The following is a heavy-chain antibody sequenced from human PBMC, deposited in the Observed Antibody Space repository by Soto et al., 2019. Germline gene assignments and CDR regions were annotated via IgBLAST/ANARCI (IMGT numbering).Heavy chain of an antibody. D-gene: IGHD2-15*01. CDR3: ARADIVVVVAEYYYYGMDV. CDR1: GDSVSSNSAA. CDR2: TYYRSKWYN. Sequence: PXQALSLPCAISGDSVSSNSAACNLIRQSPSRGLEWLGRTYYRSKWYNDYAVSVKSRITINPDTSKNQFSLQLNSVTPEDTAVYYCARADIVVVVAEYYYYGMDVWGQGTTVTVSS. J-gene: IGHJ6*02. V-gene: IGHV6-1*01.